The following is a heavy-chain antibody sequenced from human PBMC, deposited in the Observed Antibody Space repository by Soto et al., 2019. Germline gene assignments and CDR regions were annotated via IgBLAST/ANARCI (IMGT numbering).Heavy chain of an antibody. Sequence: EVQLLESGGDLVQPGGSLRLSCAASGFTFSSYAMSWVRQAPGKGLEWVSGISGSGANTYYADSVKGRFTISRDNSKNMLYLQMNSLRAEDTAVYYCAKRRDGSSIYYDLDVWGQGTTVTVSS. CDR3: AKRRDGSSIYYDLDV. CDR1: GFTFSSYA. CDR2: ISGSGANT. J-gene: IGHJ6*02. D-gene: IGHD6-6*01. V-gene: IGHV3-23*01.